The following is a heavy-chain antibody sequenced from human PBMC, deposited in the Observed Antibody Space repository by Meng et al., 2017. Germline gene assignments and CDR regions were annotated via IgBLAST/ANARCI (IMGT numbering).Heavy chain of an antibody. CDR3: ARVRAVAGNFDY. Sequence: QVQLVQTGTEQKQHWASLKITINASAYTCTSYSRHWVRQAPGQGREWMGIINPSGGSTSYAKKFQGRVTMTRDTSTGTVYMELSSLRSEDTAVYYCARVRAVAGNFDYWGQGTLVTVSS. D-gene: IGHD6-19*01. J-gene: IGHJ4*02. CDR1: AYTCTSYS. V-gene: IGHV1-46*01. CDR2: INPSGGST.